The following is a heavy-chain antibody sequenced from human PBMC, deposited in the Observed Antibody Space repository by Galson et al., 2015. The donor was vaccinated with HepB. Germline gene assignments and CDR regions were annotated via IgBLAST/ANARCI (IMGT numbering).Heavy chain of an antibody. CDR2: ISGSGGTT. V-gene: IGHV3-23*01. Sequence: SLRLSCAASGFTFSNYAMSWVRQAPRKGLAWVSVISGSGGTTYYVDSVKGRFTISRDNSKNTLYLQMNSLRAEDTAVYYCARDFGPLRPTNYMDVWGKGTTVTVSS. D-gene: IGHD3-3*01. CDR3: ARDFGPLRPTNYMDV. CDR1: GFTFSNYA. J-gene: IGHJ6*03.